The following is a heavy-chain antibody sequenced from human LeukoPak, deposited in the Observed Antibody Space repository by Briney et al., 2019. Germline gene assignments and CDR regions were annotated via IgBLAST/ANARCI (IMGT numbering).Heavy chain of an antibody. Sequence: SETLSLTCGVYGGSFSGYYWSWIRQPPGKGLEWIGEINHSGSTNYNPSLNSRVTISVDTSKNQFSLKLSSVTAADTAVYYCAKESCSGGSCYIFDYWGQGTLVTVSS. V-gene: IGHV4-34*01. J-gene: IGHJ4*02. CDR3: AKESCSGGSCYIFDY. CDR2: INHSGST. D-gene: IGHD2-15*01. CDR1: GGSFSGYY.